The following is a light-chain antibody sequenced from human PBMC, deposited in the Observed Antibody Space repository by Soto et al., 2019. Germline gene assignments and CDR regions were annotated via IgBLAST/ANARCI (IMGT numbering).Light chain of an antibody. J-gene: IGKJ5*01. V-gene: IGKV3D-20*02. Sequence: EIVLTQSPVTLSLSPWERATLSCRASQSISSNCLACYRHKPGQAPRLLIYGASSRATGFPDRFSGSGSGTDFTLTISSLEPEDFAVYYCQQRSNWPITFGQGTRLEIK. CDR2: GAS. CDR1: QSISSNC. CDR3: QQRSNWPIT.